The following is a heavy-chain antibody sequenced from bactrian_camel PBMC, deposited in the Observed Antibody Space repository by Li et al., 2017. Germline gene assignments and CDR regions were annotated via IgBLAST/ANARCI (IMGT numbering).Heavy chain of an antibody. D-gene: IGHD1*01. Sequence: DVQLVESGGGSVPAGGSLTLSRNVVSEYRHNTYCMGWFRATPDKGSEGVAIIDSDGATDYADSVKGRFIISQDNGRSYLQMGSLKPEDTAMYYCAASYGVCSLHRWTLTNDYNFWTQGTQVTVS. V-gene: IGHV3S35*01. CDR1: EYRHNTYC. CDR2: IDSDGAT. CDR3: AASYGVCSLHRWTLTNDYNF. J-gene: IGHJ4*01.